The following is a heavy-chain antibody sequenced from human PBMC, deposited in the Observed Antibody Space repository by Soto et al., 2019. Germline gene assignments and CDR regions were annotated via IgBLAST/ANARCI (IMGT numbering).Heavy chain of an antibody. Sequence: LRLSCAASGFTMSAYSVTWVRQAPGKGLEWVSGISVTPGITFYADSVKGRFTISRDSSNNAVYLQMNSLRAEDTAMYFCSKWSGYGDLWGQGTLVTV. V-gene: IGHV3-23*01. CDR2: ISVTPGIT. CDR3: SKWSGYGDL. D-gene: IGHD5-12*01. CDR1: GFTMSAYS. J-gene: IGHJ4*02.